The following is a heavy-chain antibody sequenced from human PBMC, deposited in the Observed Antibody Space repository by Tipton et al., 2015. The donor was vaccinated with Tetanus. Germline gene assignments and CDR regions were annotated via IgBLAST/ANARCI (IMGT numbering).Heavy chain of an antibody. CDR3: AKALKTLIYQCFDD. J-gene: IGHJ5*02. Sequence: SLRLSCAASGFTFNNYAMGWVRQAPGKGLEWVSSINGTGTVTHHADSVKGRFTISRDNSKNTLYLQMNSLRAEDTAIYFCAKALKTLIYQCFDDWGQGTLVTVSS. V-gene: IGHV3-23*01. CDR1: GFTFNNYA. D-gene: IGHD2-2*01. CDR2: INGTGTVT.